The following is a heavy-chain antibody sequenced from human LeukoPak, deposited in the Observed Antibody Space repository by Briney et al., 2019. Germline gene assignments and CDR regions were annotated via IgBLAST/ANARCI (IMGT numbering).Heavy chain of an antibody. CDR2: IYSGGST. Sequence: GGSLRLSCAASGFTFSSNYMSWVRQAPGKGLEWVSVIYSGGSTYYADSVKGRFTIPRDNSKNTLYLQMNSLRAEDTAVYYCARDPDGGNSGTWGQGTLVTVSS. CDR1: GFTFSSNY. D-gene: IGHD4-23*01. J-gene: IGHJ4*02. CDR3: ARDPDGGNSGT. V-gene: IGHV3-53*01.